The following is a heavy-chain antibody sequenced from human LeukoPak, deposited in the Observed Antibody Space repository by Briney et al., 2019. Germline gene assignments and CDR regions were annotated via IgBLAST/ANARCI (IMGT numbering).Heavy chain of an antibody. CDR2: IYYTGST. Sequence: SETLSLTCTVSGGSITSSAYYWGRIRQPPGKGLEWIGTIYYTGSTYYNPSLRSRVTISVDTSKNQFSLKLISVTATDTAVDYCARWFGKTLACVYWGEGTLVTVSS. V-gene: IGHV4-39*01. CDR3: ARWFGKTLACVY. CDR1: GGSITSSAYY. D-gene: IGHD3-10*01. J-gene: IGHJ4*02.